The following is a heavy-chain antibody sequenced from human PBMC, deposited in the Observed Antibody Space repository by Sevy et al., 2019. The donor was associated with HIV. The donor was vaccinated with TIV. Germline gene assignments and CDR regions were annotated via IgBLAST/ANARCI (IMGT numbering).Heavy chain of an antibody. CDR2: FDPEDGET. J-gene: IGHJ2*01. D-gene: IGHD5-18*01. V-gene: IGHV1-24*01. CDR1: GYTLTELS. Sequence: ASVKVSCKVSGYTLTELSMHWVRQAPGKGLEWMGGFDPEDGETIYSQKFQVRVTMTEDTSTDTAYMELSSLRSEDTAVYYCATEAVTYGYFDLWGRGTLVTGSS. CDR3: ATEAVTYGYFDL.